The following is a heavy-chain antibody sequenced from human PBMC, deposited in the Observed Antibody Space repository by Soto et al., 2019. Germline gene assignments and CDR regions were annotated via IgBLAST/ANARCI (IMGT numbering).Heavy chain of an antibody. CDR3: ARDHVDTPMTNFDY. J-gene: IGHJ4*02. V-gene: IGHV1-46*01. D-gene: IGHD5-18*01. CDR2: INPSDADT. Sequence: QVQLVQSGAEVKKPGASVKVSCRASGYTFISYYIHWVRQAPGQGLEWMGLINPSDADTDYAQKFQGRVTLTRDTSTSIVYMELSSLRSEDTAIYYCARDHVDTPMTNFDYWGQGTLVTVSS. CDR1: GYTFISYY.